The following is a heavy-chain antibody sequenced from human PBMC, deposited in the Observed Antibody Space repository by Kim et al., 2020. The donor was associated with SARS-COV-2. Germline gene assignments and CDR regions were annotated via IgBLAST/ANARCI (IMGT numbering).Heavy chain of an antibody. Sequence: YVDSVKGRFTISRDNAKNTVYLQMNSLRAEDTAVYYCAREAAFNAVNYWGEGTLVTVSS. V-gene: IGHV3-7*01. D-gene: IGHD2-15*01. J-gene: IGHJ4*02. CDR3: AREAAFNAVNY.